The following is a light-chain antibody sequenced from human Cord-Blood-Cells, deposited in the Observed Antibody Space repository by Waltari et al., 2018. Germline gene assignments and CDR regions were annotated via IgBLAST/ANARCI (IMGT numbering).Light chain of an antibody. Sequence: QSALTQPRSVSGSPGQSVTISCTGTSSDVGGYNYVSWYKQHPGKPPKLMIYDVSKLPSGVPDRFSGSKSGNTASLTISWLQAEDEAYYYCCSYAGSYTGVFGGGTKLTVL. V-gene: IGLV2-11*01. CDR3: CSYAGSYTGV. CDR1: SSDVGGYNY. J-gene: IGLJ3*02. CDR2: DVS.